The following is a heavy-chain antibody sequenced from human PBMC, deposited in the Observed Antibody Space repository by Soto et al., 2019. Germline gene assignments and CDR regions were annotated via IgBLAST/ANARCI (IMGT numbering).Heavy chain of an antibody. CDR3: ASSVGGDFWSGYRPGYYYYGMDV. J-gene: IGHJ6*04. Sequence: PSETLSLTCTVSGGSISSGGYYWSWIRQHPGKGLEWIGYIYYSGSTYYNPSLKSRVTISVDTSKNQFSLKLSSVTDADTAVYYCASSVGGDFWSGYRPGYYYYGMDVWGKGTKVTVS. D-gene: IGHD3-3*01. CDR2: IYYSGST. V-gene: IGHV4-31*03. CDR1: GGSISSGGYY.